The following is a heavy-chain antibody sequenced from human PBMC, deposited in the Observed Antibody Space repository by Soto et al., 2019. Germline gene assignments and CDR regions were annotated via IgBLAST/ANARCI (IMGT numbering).Heavy chain of an antibody. CDR2: IIPVLGPA. CDR3: VRAAKRYFDY. V-gene: IGHV1-69*10. Sequence: ASVKVSCKASGGTYNTFAISWVRQAPGQGLEWMGGIIPVLGPAFYAQKFQGRVTITADKSTTTAYLELTSLRSEDTAVYYCVRAAKRYFDYWGQGTLVTVSS. CDR1: GGTYNTFA. J-gene: IGHJ4*02.